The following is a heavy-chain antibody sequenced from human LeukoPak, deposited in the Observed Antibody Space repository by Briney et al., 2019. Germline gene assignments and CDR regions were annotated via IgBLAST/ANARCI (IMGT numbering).Heavy chain of an antibody. V-gene: IGHV4-34*01. CDR3: ARGPYSSSSSSYYFDY. D-gene: IGHD6-6*01. Sequence: SETLSLTCAVYGGSFSGYYWSWIRQPPGKGLEWIGEINHSGGTNYNPSLKSRVAISVDTSKNQFSLKLSSVTAADTAVYYCARGPYSSSSSSYYFDYWGQGTLVTVSS. J-gene: IGHJ4*02. CDR2: INHSGGT. CDR1: GGSFSGYY.